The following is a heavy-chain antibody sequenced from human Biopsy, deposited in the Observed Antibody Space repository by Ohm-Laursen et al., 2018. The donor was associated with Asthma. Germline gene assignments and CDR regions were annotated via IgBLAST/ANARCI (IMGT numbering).Heavy chain of an antibody. J-gene: IGHJ1*01. Sequence: GSLRLSCAAPGFTFGDYWMSWVRQVPGKGLEWMANIKHDGTEKNHVDSLKGRFTISRDNAKNLLYLQMNSLRAEDTAVYYCARTFHFWSPYHAEHYQLWGQGTLVTVSS. CDR2: IKHDGTEK. CDR1: GFTFGDYW. CDR3: ARTFHFWSPYHAEHYQL. D-gene: IGHD3-3*02. V-gene: IGHV3-7*01.